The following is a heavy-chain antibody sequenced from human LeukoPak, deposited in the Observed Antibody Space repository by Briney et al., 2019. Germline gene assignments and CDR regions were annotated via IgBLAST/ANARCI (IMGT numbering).Heavy chain of an antibody. Sequence: GGSLRLSCAVSGFTLSSNWMHWVRQVPGKGLVWVSRIDDVGSGTSYADSVKGRFAISRDDAKNTVYLQMNSLRAEDTAVYYCATVFDFWGQGTLVTVSS. D-gene: IGHD2-21*02. V-gene: IGHV3-74*01. CDR1: GFTLSSNW. J-gene: IGHJ5*01. CDR3: ATVFDF. CDR2: IDDVGSGT.